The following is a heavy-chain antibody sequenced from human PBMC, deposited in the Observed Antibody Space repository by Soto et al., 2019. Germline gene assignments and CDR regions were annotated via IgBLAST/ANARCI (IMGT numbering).Heavy chain of an antibody. J-gene: IGHJ5*02. Sequence: QVQLVQSGAEVKKPGASVKVSCKASGYTFTSYDINWVRQATGQGLEYLGWMNPNSGNTAYVQKFQGRVTMTWDTSITTAYMELRILRSEDTAVYFCARGIKYGAYSRWFDPWGQGTLVTVSS. D-gene: IGHD4-17*01. CDR1: GYTFTSYD. CDR2: MNPNSGNT. V-gene: IGHV1-8*01. CDR3: ARGIKYGAYSRWFDP.